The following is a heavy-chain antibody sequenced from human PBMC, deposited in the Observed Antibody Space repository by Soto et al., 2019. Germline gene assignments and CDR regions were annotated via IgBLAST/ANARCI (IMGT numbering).Heavy chain of an antibody. CDR2: INHSGNT. V-gene: IGHV4-34*01. CDR1: GASLSDNY. J-gene: IGHJ5*02. Sequence: ASETLSLTCAVYGASLSDNYCNWLRQPPGKGLEWIGEINHSGNTNYNPSLRSRVTIPIDTSKNQLSLNLRSVSAADTAMYYCARYSGWYSYNWFDPWGQGTLVTVSS. CDR3: ARYSGWYSYNWFDP. D-gene: IGHD6-19*01.